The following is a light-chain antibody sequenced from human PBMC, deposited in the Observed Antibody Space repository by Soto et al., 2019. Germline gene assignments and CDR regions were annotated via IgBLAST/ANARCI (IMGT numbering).Light chain of an antibody. V-gene: IGKV2-29*03. CDR2: EVS. CDR1: QSLLHSDGKTY. J-gene: IGKJ4*01. Sequence: DIVMTQTPLSLSVTPGQPASISCRSSQSLLHSDGKTYLYWYLQKPGQSPQLLIYEVSSRFSGVPDRFSGSGSGTDFTLTISSLQPDDFATYYCQQYSTYPLTFGGGTKVDI. CDR3: QQYSTYPLT.